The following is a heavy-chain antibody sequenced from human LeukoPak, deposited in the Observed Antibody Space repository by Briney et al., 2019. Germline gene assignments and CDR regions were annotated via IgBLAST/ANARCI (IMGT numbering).Heavy chain of an antibody. CDR2: IYPGDSDT. V-gene: IGHV5-51*01. J-gene: IGHJ4*02. D-gene: IGHD5-18*01. CDR3: AGPYTAMGEYYFDY. CDR1: GCSFPSYW. Sequence: GESLKISCKGSGCSFPSYWIGWVRQMPGKGLEWMGIIYPGDSDTRYSPSFQGQVTISADKSISTAYLQWSSLKASDTAMYYCAGPYTAMGEYYFDYWGQGTLVTVSS.